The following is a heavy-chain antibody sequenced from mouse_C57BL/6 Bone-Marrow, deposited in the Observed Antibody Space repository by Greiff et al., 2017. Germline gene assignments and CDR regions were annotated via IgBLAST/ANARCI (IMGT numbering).Heavy chain of an antibody. Sequence: VQLQQSGPELVKPGASVKISCKASGYAFSSSWMNWVKQRPGKGLEWIGRIYPGDGDTNYNGKFKGKATLTADKSSSTAYMQLSSLTSADSAVYVCERTTVVGGDYWGQGTTLTVSS. CDR1: GYAFSSSW. CDR2: IYPGDGDT. D-gene: IGHD1-1*01. J-gene: IGHJ2*01. V-gene: IGHV1-82*01. CDR3: ERTTVVGGDY.